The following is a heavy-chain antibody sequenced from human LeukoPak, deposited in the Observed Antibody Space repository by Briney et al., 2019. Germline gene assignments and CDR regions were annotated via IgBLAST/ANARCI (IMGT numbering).Heavy chain of an antibody. J-gene: IGHJ4*02. Sequence: GGSLRLSCAASGFTFSNYAMSWVSQAPGRGLEWVSAISGSGDYTNYADSVKGRFTISRDNSKNTLYLQMNSLRAEDTAVYYCAKDRASGSGSYSYRGFDYWGQGTLVTVSS. V-gene: IGHV3-23*01. CDR3: AKDRASGSGSYSYRGFDY. D-gene: IGHD6-19*01. CDR1: GFTFSNYA. CDR2: ISGSGDYT.